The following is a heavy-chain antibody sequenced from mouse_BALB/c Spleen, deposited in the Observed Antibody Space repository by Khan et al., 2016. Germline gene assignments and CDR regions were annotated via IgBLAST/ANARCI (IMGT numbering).Heavy chain of an antibody. CDR2: VIPSNAST. CDR1: GYTFTSYT. CDR3: AREGWLLVYFDY. Sequence: QVQLQQSGAELARPGASVKMSCKASGYTFTSYTMHWVKQGPGQGLEWIGYVIPSNASTNYNQKFKDKATLTADKSSSTAYMQLSSLTSEDSAVYYCAREGWLLVYFDYWGQGTTLTVSS. J-gene: IGHJ2*01. V-gene: IGHV1-4*01. D-gene: IGHD2-3*01.